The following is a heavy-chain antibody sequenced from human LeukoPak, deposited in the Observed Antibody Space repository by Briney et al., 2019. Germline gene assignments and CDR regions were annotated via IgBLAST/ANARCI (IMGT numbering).Heavy chain of an antibody. J-gene: IGHJ6*03. V-gene: IGHV4-34*09. CDR1: GGSFSGYY. D-gene: IGHD3-9*01. Sequence: SETLSLTCAVYGGSFSGYYWSWIRQPPGKGLEWIGYIYYSGSTYYNPSLKSRVTISVDTSKNQFSLKLSSVTAADTAVYYCARAYHYDILTGYFPYYMDVWGKGTTVTVSS. CDR2: IYYSGST. CDR3: ARAYHYDILTGYFPYYMDV.